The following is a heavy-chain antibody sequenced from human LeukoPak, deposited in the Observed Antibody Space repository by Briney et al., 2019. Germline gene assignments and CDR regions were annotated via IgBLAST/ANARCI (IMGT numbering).Heavy chain of an antibody. J-gene: IGHJ4*02. CDR2: INHSGST. D-gene: IGHD2-15*01. CDR1: GGSFRGYY. V-gene: IGHV4-34*01. Sequence: SETLSLTCAVYGGSFRGYYWSWIRQPPGKGLEWIGEINHSGSTNYNPSLKSRVTISVDTSKNQFSLKLSSVTAADTAVYYCARAGVVVAATPLGLDYWGQGTLVTVSS. CDR3: ARAGVVVAATPLGLDY.